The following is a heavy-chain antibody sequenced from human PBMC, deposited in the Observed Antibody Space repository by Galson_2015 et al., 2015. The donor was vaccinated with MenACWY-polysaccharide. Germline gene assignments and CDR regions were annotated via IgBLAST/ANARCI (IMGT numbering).Heavy chain of an antibody. D-gene: IGHD3-10*01. Sequence: SLRLSCAASGFTFSSYAMSWVRQAPGKGLEWVSTISGSGLNTYYPDSVKGRFTMSRDNSKNTLYMQMNSLRAEDTAVYYCAKQIDEYYGSGNYYPPWRYWGQ. CDR3: AKQIDEYYGSGNYYPPWRY. CDR1: GFTFSSYA. CDR2: ISGSGLNT. V-gene: IGHV3-23*01. J-gene: IGHJ4*02.